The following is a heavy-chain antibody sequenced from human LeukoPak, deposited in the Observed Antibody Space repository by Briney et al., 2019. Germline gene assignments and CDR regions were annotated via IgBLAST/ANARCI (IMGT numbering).Heavy chain of an antibody. D-gene: IGHD6-13*01. CDR3: ARHGTQRGRIAAAGTGWFDP. J-gene: IGHJ5*02. Sequence: GGSLRLSCAASGFTFSSYSMNWVRQAPGKGLEWVSSISSSSSYIYYADSVKGRFTISRDNAKNSLYLQMNSLRAEDTAVYYCARHGTQRGRIAAAGTGWFDPWGQGTLVTVSS. CDR2: ISSSSSYI. CDR1: GFTFSSYS. V-gene: IGHV3-21*01.